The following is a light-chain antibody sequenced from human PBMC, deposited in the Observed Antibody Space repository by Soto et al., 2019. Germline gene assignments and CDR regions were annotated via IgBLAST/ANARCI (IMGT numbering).Light chain of an antibody. CDR3: QQYNSYWK. Sequence: DIQMTQSPSTLSASVGVRVTITCRASQSISSWLAWYQQKPGKAPKLLIYDASSLESGVPSRFSGSGSGTEFTLTISSLQPDDFATYYCQQYNSYWKFGQGTKVDIK. V-gene: IGKV1-5*01. CDR2: DAS. J-gene: IGKJ1*01. CDR1: QSISSW.